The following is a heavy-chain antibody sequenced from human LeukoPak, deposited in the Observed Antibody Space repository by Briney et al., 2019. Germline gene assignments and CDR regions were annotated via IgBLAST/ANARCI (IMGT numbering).Heavy chain of an antibody. CDR1: GYTFTSYY. CDR3: AKVKDYYDSSGYTSLGMDV. J-gene: IGHJ6*02. D-gene: IGHD3-22*01. V-gene: IGHV1-46*01. Sequence: ASVKVSCKASGYTFTSYYMHWVRQAPGQGLEWMGIIDPSGGSTSYAQKFQGRVTMTRDASTSTVYMELSSLRAEDTAVYYCAKVKDYYDSSGYTSLGMDVWGQGTTVTVSS. CDR2: IDPSGGST.